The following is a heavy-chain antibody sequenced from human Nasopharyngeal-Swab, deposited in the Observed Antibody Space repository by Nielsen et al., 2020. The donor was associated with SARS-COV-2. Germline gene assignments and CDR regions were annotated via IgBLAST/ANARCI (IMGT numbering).Heavy chain of an antibody. J-gene: IGHJ4*02. CDR2: TSGSGATT. D-gene: IGHD6-19*01. CDR1: GFTFSTYA. Sequence: GESLKISCAASGFTFSTYAMNWVRRAPGKGLEWVSSTSGSGATTYYADSVKGRVTISRDNSKNTLYLQVSSLRAEDTAMYYCAKGGGWLYYFDFWGQGTLVTVSS. V-gene: IGHV3-23*01. CDR3: AKGGGWLYYFDF.